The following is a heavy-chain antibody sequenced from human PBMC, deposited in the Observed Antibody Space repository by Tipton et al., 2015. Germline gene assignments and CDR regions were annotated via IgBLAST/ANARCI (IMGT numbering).Heavy chain of an antibody. V-gene: IGHV6-1*01. D-gene: IGHD2-21*02. CDR2: TYYRSKWCN. J-gene: IGHJ4*02. CDR1: GDSVSTNSAA. Sequence: VKPSQTLSLTCAVSGDSVSTNSAAWNWIRQSPSRGLEWLGRTYYRSKWCNDYAVSVKGRVIIDPDTSKNRFSLQLKSVTPEDTAVYYRARSVTDIDFWGQGTLVTVSS. CDR3: ARSVTDIDF.